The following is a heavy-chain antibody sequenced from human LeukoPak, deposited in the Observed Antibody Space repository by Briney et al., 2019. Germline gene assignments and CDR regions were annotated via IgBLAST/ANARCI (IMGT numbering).Heavy chain of an antibody. D-gene: IGHD6-6*01. Sequence: PSETLSLTCAVSGGSISSGGYSWSWIRQPPGKGLEWIGYIYHSGSTNYNPSLKSRVTISVDKSKNQFSLKLSSVTAADTAVYYCARVRVPVGQLGVSLDIWGQGTMVTVSS. CDR1: GGSISSGGYS. J-gene: IGHJ3*02. V-gene: IGHV4-30-2*01. CDR2: IYHSGST. CDR3: ARVRVPVGQLGVSLDI.